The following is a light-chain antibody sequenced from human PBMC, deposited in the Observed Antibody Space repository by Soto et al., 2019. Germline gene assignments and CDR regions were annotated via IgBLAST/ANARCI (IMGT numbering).Light chain of an antibody. CDR3: QTLGTGIWV. CDR2: LNSDGSH. CDR1: SGHSSYD. J-gene: IGLJ3*02. V-gene: IGLV4-69*01. Sequence: QSVLTQSPSASASLGASVKLTCTLSSGHSSYDIAWHQQQPEKGPRYLMKLNSDGSHSKGDGIPDRFSGSSSGAERYLTISGLQSEDEADYYCQTLGTGIWVFGGGTKLTVL.